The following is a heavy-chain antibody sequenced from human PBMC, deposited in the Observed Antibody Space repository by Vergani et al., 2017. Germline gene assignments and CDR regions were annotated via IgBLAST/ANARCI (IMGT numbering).Heavy chain of an antibody. Sequence: EVQLVESGGGLVQPGGSLRLSCAASGFTFSDHYMDWVRQAPGKGLGWVGRTRNKANSYTTEYAASVKGRFTISRDDSKNSLYLQMNSLKTEDTAVYYCARERASGYDLWRGYSDYWGQGTLVTVSS. CDR1: GFTFSDHY. D-gene: IGHD3-3*01. J-gene: IGHJ4*02. CDR2: TRNKANSYTT. V-gene: IGHV3-72*01. CDR3: ARERASGYDLWRGYSDY.